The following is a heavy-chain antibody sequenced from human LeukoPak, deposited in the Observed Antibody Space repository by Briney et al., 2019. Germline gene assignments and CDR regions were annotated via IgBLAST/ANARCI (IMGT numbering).Heavy chain of an antibody. V-gene: IGHV3-23*01. CDR1: GFTFSSCG. D-gene: IGHD3-22*01. CDR2: ISDSGGST. J-gene: IGHJ4*02. CDR3: SNYRKVVTPPLDY. Sequence: TGGSLRLSCAASGFTFSSCGMSWVRQAPGKGLEWVSAISDSGGSTYYADSVKDRFTISRDNSKNTLYLQMNSLRAEDTALYYSSNYRKVVTPPLDYWGQGTLVTVSS.